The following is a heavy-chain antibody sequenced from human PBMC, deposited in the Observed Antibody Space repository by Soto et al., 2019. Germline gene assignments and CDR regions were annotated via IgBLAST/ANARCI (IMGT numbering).Heavy chain of an antibody. Sequence: QLQLQESGPGLVKPSETLSLTCTVSGGSISSRGYYWGWIRQPPGKGLEWIGTIYYSGSTYYNPPLKSRITISVDTSKNQFSLKLRSVTAADTAVYYCATSNWFDPWGQGSLVTVSS. V-gene: IGHV4-39*01. CDR2: IYYSGST. CDR1: GGSISSRGYY. J-gene: IGHJ5*02. CDR3: ATSNWFDP.